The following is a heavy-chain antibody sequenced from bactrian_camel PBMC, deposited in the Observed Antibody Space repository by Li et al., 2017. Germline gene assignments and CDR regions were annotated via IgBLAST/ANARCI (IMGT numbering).Heavy chain of an antibody. CDR2: INSGATST. CDR1: RTPIINYC. Sequence: VQLVESGGGSVQPGGSLRLSCTYSRTPIINYCMAWVRQAPGKGLEWISAINSGATSTYYGDSVNGRFTISRDNANNTLFLQLNSLKTEDTAVYYCAPTWARDNCGDRCFYYGMDVWGKGTQVTVS. V-gene: IGHV3S1*01. J-gene: IGHJ7*01. D-gene: IGHD1*01.